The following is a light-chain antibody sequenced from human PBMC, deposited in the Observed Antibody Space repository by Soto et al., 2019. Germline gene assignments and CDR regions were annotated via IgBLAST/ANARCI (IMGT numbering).Light chain of an antibody. CDR1: QCVSSN. V-gene: IGKV3-15*01. J-gene: IGKJ1*01. CDR3: QQYNNWPQT. Sequence: EIVMTQSPATLSVSPGERATLSCRASQCVSSNLAWYQQKPGQGPRLRMSGGSTRATGIPARFSGSGSGTEFTLTSSILQSEDLAYYCCQQYNNWPQTFGQGTKVDIK. CDR2: GGS.